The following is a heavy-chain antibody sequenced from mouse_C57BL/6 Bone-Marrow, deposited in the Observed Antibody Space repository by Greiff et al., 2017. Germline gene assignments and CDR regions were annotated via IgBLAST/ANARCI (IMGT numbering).Heavy chain of an antibody. V-gene: IGHV10-1*01. J-gene: IGHJ1*03. CDR1: GFSFNTYA. CDR3: VSITTVVADWYFDV. CDR2: IRSKSNNYAT. Sequence: EVKLVESGGGLVQPKGSLKLSCAASGFSFNTYAMNWVRQAPGKGLEWVARIRSKSNNYATYYADSVKDRFTISRDDSESMLYLQMNNLKTEDTAMYYCVSITTVVADWYFDVWGTGTTVTVSS. D-gene: IGHD1-1*01.